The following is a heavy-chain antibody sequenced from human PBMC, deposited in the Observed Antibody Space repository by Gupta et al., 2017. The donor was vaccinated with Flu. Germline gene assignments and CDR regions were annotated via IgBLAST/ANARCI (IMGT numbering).Heavy chain of an antibody. V-gene: IGHV4-59*01. D-gene: IGHD6-13*01. CDR1: TASISGYY. CDR2: IYYSGST. Sequence: QVQLQESGPGLVKPSETLSLTCTISTASISGYYWSWIRQPPGKGLEWIGYIYYSGSTNYNPSLKSRVTISVDTSKNQFSMRLSSVTAADTAVYYCARGGGNSWYFFDYWGQGTLVTVSS. J-gene: IGHJ4*02. CDR3: ARGGGNSWYFFDY.